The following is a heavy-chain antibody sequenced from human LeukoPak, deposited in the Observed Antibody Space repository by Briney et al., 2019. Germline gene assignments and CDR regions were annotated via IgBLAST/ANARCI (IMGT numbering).Heavy chain of an antibody. CDR2: IYSGGST. CDR1: GFTVSSNY. V-gene: IGHV3-66*01. D-gene: IGHD3-9*01. Sequence: PGGSLRLSCAASGFTVSSNYMSWVRQAPGKGLEWVSVIYSGGSTYYADSVKGRFTISRDNSKNTLYLQMNSLRAEDTAVYYCARDGLYFDWFYFDYWGQGTLVTVFS. J-gene: IGHJ4*02. CDR3: ARDGLYFDWFYFDY.